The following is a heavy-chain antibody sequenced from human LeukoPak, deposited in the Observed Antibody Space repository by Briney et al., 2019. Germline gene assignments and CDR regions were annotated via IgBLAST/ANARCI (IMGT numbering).Heavy chain of an antibody. CDR3: ATDSSGYHDAFDI. D-gene: IGHD3-22*01. V-gene: IGHV1-8*01. CDR1: GYTFTSYD. Sequence: ASVKVSCKASGYTFTSYDINWVRQATGQGLEWMGWMNPNSGNTGYAQKFQGRVTMTRNTSISTAYMELSSLRSEDTAVYYSATDSSGYHDAFDIWGQGTMVTVSS. J-gene: IGHJ3*02. CDR2: MNPNSGNT.